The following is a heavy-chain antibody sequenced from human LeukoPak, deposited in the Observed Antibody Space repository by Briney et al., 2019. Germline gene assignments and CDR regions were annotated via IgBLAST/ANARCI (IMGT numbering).Heavy chain of an antibody. D-gene: IGHD4/OR15-4a*01. CDR1: GFTFSSYA. J-gene: IGHJ2*01. CDR3: AKDHYGASQPWYFDL. V-gene: IGHV3-30*04. CDR2: ISYDGSNK. Sequence: GGSLRLSCAASGFTFSSYAMHWVRQAPGKGLEWVAVISYDGSNKYYADSVKGLFSISRDNSKNTVFLQMNSLRAEDTAVYYCAKDHYGASQPWYFDLWGRGTLVTVSS.